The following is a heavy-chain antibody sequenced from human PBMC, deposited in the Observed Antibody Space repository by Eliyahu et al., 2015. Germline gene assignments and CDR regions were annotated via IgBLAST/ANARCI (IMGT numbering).Heavy chain of an antibody. CDR1: GFTFRNAW. J-gene: IGHJ4*02. CDR2: ISRKSDGGTA. D-gene: IGHD2-15*01. V-gene: IGHV3-15*01. CDR3: TTDSSGRCCSDY. Sequence: EVQVVESGGGLVKPGGSLRLSCAASGFTFRNAWMSWVRQAPGKGLEWIGRISRKSDGGTADYAAPVKGRFTISRDDSKNTLYLQMNSLKAEDTAVYYCTTDSSGRCCSDYWGQGTLVTVSS.